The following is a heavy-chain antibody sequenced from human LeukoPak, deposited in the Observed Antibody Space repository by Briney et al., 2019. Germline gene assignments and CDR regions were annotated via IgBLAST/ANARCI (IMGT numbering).Heavy chain of an antibody. CDR3: ARDQDFVGMPHPDY. Sequence: SETLSLTCTVSGGSISSSSYYWGWIRQPPGKGLEWIGSIYYSGSTYYNPSLKSRVTISVDTSKNQFSLKLSSVTAADTAVYYCARDQDFVGMPHPDYWGQGTLVTVSS. V-gene: IGHV4-39*07. D-gene: IGHD7-27*01. J-gene: IGHJ4*02. CDR2: IYYSGST. CDR1: GGSISSSSYY.